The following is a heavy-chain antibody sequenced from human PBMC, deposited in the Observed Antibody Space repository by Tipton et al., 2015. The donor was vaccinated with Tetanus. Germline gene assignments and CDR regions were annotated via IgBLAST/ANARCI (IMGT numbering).Heavy chain of an antibody. J-gene: IGHJ3*02. CDR1: GNTFSSST. CDR3: ATVGAGLRRREGPLDS. V-gene: IGHV1-69*06. Sequence: QLVQSGAEVKKPGSSMRLSCKASGNTFSSSTLSWVRQAPGHGLEWMGMIVPLFGSAYYAQKFQDRVTITADKSASTAYLDLRSLKFDDTAVYYCATVGAGLRRREGPLDSWGQGTMVTVSS. CDR2: IVPLFGSA. D-gene: IGHD1-1*01.